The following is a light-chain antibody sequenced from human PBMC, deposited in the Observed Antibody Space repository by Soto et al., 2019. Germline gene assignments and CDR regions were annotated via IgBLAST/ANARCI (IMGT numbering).Light chain of an antibody. CDR1: QTISSW. CDR3: QHYNSYSEA. J-gene: IGKJ1*01. V-gene: IGKV1-5*03. CDR2: KES. Sequence: DIQMTQSPSTLSGSVGDRVTSTCRACQTISSWLAWYQQKPGKAPKLLIYKESTLKSGVPSRFSGSGSGTEFTLTISSLQPDDFATYYCQHYNSYSEAFGQGTKVELK.